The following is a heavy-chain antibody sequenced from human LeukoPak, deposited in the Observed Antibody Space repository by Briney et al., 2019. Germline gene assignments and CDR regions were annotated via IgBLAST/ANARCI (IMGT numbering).Heavy chain of an antibody. D-gene: IGHD3-3*01. J-gene: IGHJ4*02. Sequence: PGGSLRLSCAASGFAFSSYNMKWVRQAPGKGLVWVSRINSDGSSTSYADSVKGRFTISRDNAKNTLYLQMNSLRAEDTAVYYCARVSYYDFWSGYPTDYWGQGTLVTVSS. V-gene: IGHV3-74*01. CDR1: GFAFSSYN. CDR3: ARVSYYDFWSGYPTDY. CDR2: INSDGSST.